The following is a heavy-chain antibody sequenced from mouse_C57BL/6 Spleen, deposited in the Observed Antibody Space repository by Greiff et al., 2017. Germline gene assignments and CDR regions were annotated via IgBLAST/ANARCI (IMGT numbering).Heavy chain of an antibody. CDR2: IDPETGGT. Sequence: QVQLQQSGAELVRPGASVTLSCKASGYTFTDYEMHWVKQTPVHGLEWIGAIDPETGGTAYNQKFKGKAILTADKSSSAAYMELRSLTSEDSAVYYCTRRDFDGYYDYFDYWGQGTTLTVSS. CDR3: TRRDFDGYYDYFDY. V-gene: IGHV1-15*01. CDR1: GYTFTDYE. J-gene: IGHJ2*01. D-gene: IGHD2-3*01.